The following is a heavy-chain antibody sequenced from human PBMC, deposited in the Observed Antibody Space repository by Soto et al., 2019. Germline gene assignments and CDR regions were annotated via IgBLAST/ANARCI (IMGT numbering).Heavy chain of an antibody. CDR3: ARGTRGRNGMDV. V-gene: IGHV4-34*01. J-gene: IGHJ6*02. D-gene: IGHD2-15*01. CDR2: INHSGST. CDR1: GGSFSGYY. Sequence: SETLSLTCAVYGGSFSGYYWSWIRQPPGKGLEWIGEINHSGSTNYNPSLKSRGTISVETSKNQFSLKLSSVTAAATPVYYCARGTRGRNGMDVWRQGTTVTVSS.